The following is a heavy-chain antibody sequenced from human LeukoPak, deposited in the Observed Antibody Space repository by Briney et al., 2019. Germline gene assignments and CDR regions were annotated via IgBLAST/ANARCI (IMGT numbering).Heavy chain of an antibody. CDR2: LYSAGST. CDR3: ASGGMGARKYYSDPFHY. CDR1: GFTVSSNY. J-gene: IGHJ4*02. V-gene: IGHV3-53*01. D-gene: IGHD3-10*01. Sequence: QPGGSLRLSCAASGFTVSSNYMSWVRQAPGKGLEWVSILYSAGSTYYADSVGGRFTIARDSSKNTVSLQMNSLRAEDTAVYYCASGGMGARKYYSDPFHYWGQGTLVTVSS.